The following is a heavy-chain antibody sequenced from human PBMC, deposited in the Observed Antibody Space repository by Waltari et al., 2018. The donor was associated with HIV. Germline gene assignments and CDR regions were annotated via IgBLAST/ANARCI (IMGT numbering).Heavy chain of an antibody. CDR1: GFTFDDYA. J-gene: IGHJ4*02. D-gene: IGHD6-13*01. Sequence: EVQLVESGGGLVQPGRSLRLSCAASGFTFDDYAMHRVRQSPGKCGVWGLGMSWNVGSIGSAYSVMGQFTISRDNAKNSLFLQMNSLRAEDTALYYCAKDLAPYGSNGCSLDYWGQGTLVTVSS. CDR2: MSWNVGSI. CDR3: AKDLAPYGSNGCSLDY. V-gene: IGHV3-9*01.